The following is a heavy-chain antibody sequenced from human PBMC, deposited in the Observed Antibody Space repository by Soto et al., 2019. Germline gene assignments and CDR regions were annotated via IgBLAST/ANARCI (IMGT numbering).Heavy chain of an antibody. CDR1: GGSISSSSYY. CDR2: IYYSGST. V-gene: IGHV4-39*01. CDR3: ARGPWGPTYGAFDI. Sequence: SETLSLTCTVSGGSISSSSYYWGWIRQPPGKGLEWIGSIYYSGSTYYNPSLKSRVTISVDTSKNQFSLKLSSVTAADTAVYYCARGPWGPTYGAFDIWGQGTMVTVSS. J-gene: IGHJ3*02. D-gene: IGHD7-27*01.